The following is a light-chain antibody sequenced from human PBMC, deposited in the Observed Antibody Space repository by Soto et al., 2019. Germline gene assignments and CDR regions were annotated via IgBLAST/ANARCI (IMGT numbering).Light chain of an antibody. CDR3: QQYNSHPWT. J-gene: IGKJ1*01. V-gene: IGKV3-15*01. CDR2: GAS. CDR1: QSVNNN. Sequence: EIILTQSPASLSVSPGERATLSCRASQSVNNNLAWYQQKRGQAPRLLIYGASTRATGIPGRFRGSGSGTEFTLTITSLQSEDFGTYYCQQYNSHPWTFGQGTKVEMK.